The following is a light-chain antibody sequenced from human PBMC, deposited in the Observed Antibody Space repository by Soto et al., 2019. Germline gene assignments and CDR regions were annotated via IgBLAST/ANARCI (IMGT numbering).Light chain of an antibody. V-gene: IGKV3D-11*01. CDR1: QGVSSY. CDR3: QQRGT. Sequence: EIVLTQSPATLSLSPGERATLSCRASQGVSSYLAWYQQKPGQAPRLLIYDASNRATGIPARFSGSGPGTDFTLTISSLEPEDFAVYYCQQRGTFGQGTKLEIK. CDR2: DAS. J-gene: IGKJ2*01.